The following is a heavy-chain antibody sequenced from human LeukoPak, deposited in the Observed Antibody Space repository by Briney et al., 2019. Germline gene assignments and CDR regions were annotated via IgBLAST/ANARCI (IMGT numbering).Heavy chain of an antibody. V-gene: IGHV5-51*01. CDR1: GYSFTSYW. CDR3: ARGRSLGFGGQDAFDL. CDR2: IYPGDSDT. D-gene: IGHD2-15*01. J-gene: IGHJ3*01. Sequence: GESLKISCKGSGYSFTSYWIGWVRQMPGKGLEWMGVIYPGDSDTRYSPSFQGQVTISADKSISTAYLQWNSLKASDTAIYYCARGRSLGFGGQDAFDLWGQGTLVTVSS.